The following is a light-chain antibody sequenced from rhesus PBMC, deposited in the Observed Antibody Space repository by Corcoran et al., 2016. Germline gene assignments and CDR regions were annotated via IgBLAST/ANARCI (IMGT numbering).Light chain of an antibody. CDR1: QGISSY. CDR2: YAN. V-gene: IGKV1-32*02. Sequence: DIQMSQSPSSLSASVGDRVTITCRASQGISSYLNWYQQKPGKAPKLLIYYANSLASGVPSRFSGSGAWTDFTLTISSLQPEDFATYYCQQGNSNPRTFGQGTKVEIK. CDR3: QQGNSNPRT. J-gene: IGKJ1*01.